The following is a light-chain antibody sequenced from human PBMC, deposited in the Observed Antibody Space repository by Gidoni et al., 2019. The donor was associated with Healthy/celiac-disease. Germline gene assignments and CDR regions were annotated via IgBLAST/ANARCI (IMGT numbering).Light chain of an antibody. J-gene: IGKJ2*03. Sequence: DIQMTQSPSSLSASVGDRVTITCRASQSISSYLNWYQQKPGKAPKLLIYAASSLQSGFPSRFSGSGSWTDFTLTISSLQPEDFATYYCQQSYSTPRYSFXQXTKLEIK. CDR1: QSISSY. CDR3: QQSYSTPRYS. CDR2: AAS. V-gene: IGKV1-39*01.